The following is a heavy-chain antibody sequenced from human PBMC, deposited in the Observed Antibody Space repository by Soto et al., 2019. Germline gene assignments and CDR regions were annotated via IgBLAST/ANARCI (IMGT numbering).Heavy chain of an antibody. V-gene: IGHV4-30-4*01. Sequence: QVHLQESGPGLVKPSETLSLTCSVSGDSISSGDHYWSGVRQPPGKALEWIGYVEHIEHTYFNPSLRGRALISVDTSKNHFSLRLNSVTAADTALYYCAREIGACFGADCYRWFDSWGQGTLVTV. CDR1: GDSISSGDHY. CDR3: AREIGACFGADCYRWFDS. J-gene: IGHJ5*01. CDR2: VEHIEHT. D-gene: IGHD2-21*02.